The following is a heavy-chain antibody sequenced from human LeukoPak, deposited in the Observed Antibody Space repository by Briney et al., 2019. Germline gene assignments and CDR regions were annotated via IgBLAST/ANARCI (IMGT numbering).Heavy chain of an antibody. CDR2: ISSGSTI. CDR3: ARDKTVRGANLDY. CDR1: GFTFSSYS. V-gene: IGHV3-48*04. Sequence: GGSLRLSCAASGFTFSSYSMNWVRQAPGKGLEWVSYISSGSTIYYADSVKGRFTISRDNAKNSLYLQMNSLRAEDTAVYYCARDKTVRGANLDYWGQGTLVTVSS. J-gene: IGHJ4*02. D-gene: IGHD3-10*01.